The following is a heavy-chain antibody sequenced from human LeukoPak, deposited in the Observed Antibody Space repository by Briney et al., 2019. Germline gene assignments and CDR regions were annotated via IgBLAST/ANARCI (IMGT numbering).Heavy chain of an antibody. D-gene: IGHD4-23*01. V-gene: IGHV4-59*01. J-gene: IGHJ4*02. Sequence: TSETLSHTCTVSGGSISSYYWSWIRQPPGKGLEWIGYIYYSGSTNYNPSLKSRVTISVDTSKNQFSLKLSSVTAADTAVYYCASGGGNSGFIDYWGQGTLVTVSS. CDR3: ASGGGNSGFIDY. CDR1: GGSISSYY. CDR2: IYYSGST.